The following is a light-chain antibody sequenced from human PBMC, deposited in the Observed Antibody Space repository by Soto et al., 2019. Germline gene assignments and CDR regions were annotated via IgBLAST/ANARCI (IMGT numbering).Light chain of an antibody. V-gene: IGKV1-39*01. J-gene: IGKJ4*01. CDR2: AAS. Sequence: DIQMTQSPSSLSASVGDRVTITCRASQSITTYLNWYRQKPGKAPKLLIYAASSLQSGVPSRFSRSGSETEFTLSISSLPPEDFATYFCQQLYSAPLTFGGGTKVDIK. CDR1: QSITTY. CDR3: QQLYSAPLT.